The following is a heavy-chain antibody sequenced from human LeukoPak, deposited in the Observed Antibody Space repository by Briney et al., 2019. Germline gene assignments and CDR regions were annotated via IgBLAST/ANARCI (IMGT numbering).Heavy chain of an antibody. Sequence: SETLSLTCTVSGGSISSSSYYWGWIRQPPGKGLEWIATIYYTGITYYNPSLKSRVTMSVDTSKNQFSLILTSVTAADAAIYYCARAPDYNSPSYYFHYYDLDVWGQGTTVTVSS. D-gene: IGHD1-1*01. CDR3: ARAPDYNSPSYYFHYYDLDV. V-gene: IGHV4-39*07. CDR2: IYYTGIT. J-gene: IGHJ6*02. CDR1: GGSISSSSYY.